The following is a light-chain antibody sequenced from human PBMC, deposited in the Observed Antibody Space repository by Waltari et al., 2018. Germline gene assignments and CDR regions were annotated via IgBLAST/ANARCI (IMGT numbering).Light chain of an antibody. CDR2: DAS. CDR1: QSVSSSH. CDR3: QQYGSPPIT. Sequence: EIVLTQSPGTLSLSTGEGATFSCWATQSVSSSHLAWYQQKPGQAPRLLIHDASSRDTGVPDRFSGSGSGSDFTLTINRLEAEDFAVYYCQQYGSPPITFGQGTRLEIK. J-gene: IGKJ5*01. V-gene: IGKV3-20*01.